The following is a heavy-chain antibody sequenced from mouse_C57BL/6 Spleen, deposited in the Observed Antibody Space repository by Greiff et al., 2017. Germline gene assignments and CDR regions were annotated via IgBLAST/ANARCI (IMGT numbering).Heavy chain of an antibody. D-gene: IGHD1-1*01. CDR2: INPNYGTT. CDR1: GYSFTDYN. CDR3: AREELTTAEEEFAY. J-gene: IGHJ3*01. Sequence: EVQLVESGPELVKPGASVKISCKASGYSFTDYNMNWVKQSNGKSLEWIGVINPNYGTTSYNQKFKGKATLTVDQSSSTAYMQLNSLTSEDSAVYYCAREELTTAEEEFAYWGQGTLVTVSA. V-gene: IGHV1-39*01.